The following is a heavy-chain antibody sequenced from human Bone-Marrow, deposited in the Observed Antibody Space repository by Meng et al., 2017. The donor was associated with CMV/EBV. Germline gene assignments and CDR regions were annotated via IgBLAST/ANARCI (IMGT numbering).Heavy chain of an antibody. Sequence: SETLSLTCTVSGGSVSSGSYYWSWIRQPPGKGLEWIGYIYYSGSTNYNPSLKSRVTMSVDTSKNQFSLRLSSVTAADTAVYYCASHRRIAAAIILWGQGTLVTVSS. CDR3: ASHRRIAAAIIL. D-gene: IGHD6-13*01. CDR1: GGSVSSGSYY. V-gene: IGHV4-61*01. CDR2: IYYSGST. J-gene: IGHJ4*02.